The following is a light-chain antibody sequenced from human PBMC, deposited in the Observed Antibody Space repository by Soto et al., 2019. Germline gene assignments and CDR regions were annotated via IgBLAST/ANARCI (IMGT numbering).Light chain of an antibody. CDR1: QDITNF. CDR2: GAS. V-gene: IGKV1-27*01. CDR3: QKYNSAPRT. J-gene: IGKJ1*01. Sequence: DIQMTQSPSSLSASVGDRVTITCRASQDITNFVAWYQQKPGKVPKLLIYGASALRSGVPSRFSGSGSGTDFTLTISSLQPEDGATYFCQKYNSAPRTFGQGTKVEIK.